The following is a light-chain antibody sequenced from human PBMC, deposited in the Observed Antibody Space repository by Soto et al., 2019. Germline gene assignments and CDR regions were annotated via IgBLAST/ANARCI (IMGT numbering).Light chain of an antibody. CDR2: GAS. CDR3: QQYNDWWT. Sequence: EIVMTQSPATLSVSLGERATLSCRASQSVSSNLAWFQQKPGQTPRLLIYGASTRASGVPGRFSGSGSGIEFSLTISNRQSEDLAVYYCQQYNDWWTFGQGTKVEIK. J-gene: IGKJ1*01. CDR1: QSVSSN. V-gene: IGKV3-15*01.